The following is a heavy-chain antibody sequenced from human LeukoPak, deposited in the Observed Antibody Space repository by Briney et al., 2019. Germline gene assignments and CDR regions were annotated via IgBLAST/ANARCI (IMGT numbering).Heavy chain of an antibody. CDR1: GFTFSSYW. J-gene: IGHJ6*02. CDR3: ARWGGGMDV. D-gene: IGHD3-10*01. CDR2: INSDGSST. V-gene: IGHV3-74*01. Sequence: PGGSLRLSCAASGFTFSSYWMYWVRQVPGKGLVWVSRINSDGSSTSYADSVKGRFTISRDNAKNTLYLQMNSLRADDTAVYYCARWGGGMDVWGQGTLVTVSS.